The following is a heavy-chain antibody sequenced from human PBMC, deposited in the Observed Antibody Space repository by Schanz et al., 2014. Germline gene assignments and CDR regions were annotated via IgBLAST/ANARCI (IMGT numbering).Heavy chain of an antibody. J-gene: IGHJ6*02. V-gene: IGHV3-23*01. CDR2: ISASGGRT. CDR1: GFTFSSYA. Sequence: EGQLLESGGGLIQPGGSLRLSCAASGFTFSSYAMSWVRQAPGKGLEWVSTISASGGRTYYADSVKGRFTISRDNSKNILYLQMNSLRAEDTAVYYCAKARRKANCSGGRCFHYCYYGIDVWGQGTTVTVSS. D-gene: IGHD2-15*01. CDR3: AKARRKANCSGGRCFHYCYYGIDV.